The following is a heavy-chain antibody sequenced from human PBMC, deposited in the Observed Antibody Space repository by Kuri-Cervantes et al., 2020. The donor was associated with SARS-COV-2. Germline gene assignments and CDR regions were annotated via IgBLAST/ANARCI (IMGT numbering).Heavy chain of an antibody. V-gene: IGHV3-30*04. D-gene: IGHD3-22*01. CDR1: GFTFRSCA. CDR3: AREFYYDSSGYYYGGALDY. Sequence: GESLKISCAASGFTFRSCAMHWVRQAPGKGLEWVAVISFDGNNKFYADSVKGRFTISRDNSKNTLFLQMNSLRAADTAVYYCAREFYYDSSGYYYGGALDYWGQGTLVTVSS. J-gene: IGHJ4*02. CDR2: ISFDGNNK.